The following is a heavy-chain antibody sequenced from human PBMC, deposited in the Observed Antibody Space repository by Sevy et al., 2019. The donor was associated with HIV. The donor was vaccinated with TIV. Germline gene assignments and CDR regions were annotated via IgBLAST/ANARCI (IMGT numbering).Heavy chain of an antibody. CDR2: ISGSGVST. CDR3: AKSMGGFDSFDI. Sequence: GGSLRLSCAASGFTFSSYGMSWVRQAPGKGLEWVSVISGSGVSTYYADSVKGRFTISRDNTKNTLYLQLNSLGAEDTAVYCCAKSMGGFDSFDIWGQGTMVTVSS. V-gene: IGHV3-23*01. J-gene: IGHJ3*02. D-gene: IGHD6-25*01. CDR1: GFTFSSYG.